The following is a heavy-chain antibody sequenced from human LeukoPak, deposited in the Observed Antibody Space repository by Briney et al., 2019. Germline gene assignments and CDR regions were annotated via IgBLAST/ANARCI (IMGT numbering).Heavy chain of an antibody. CDR3: ARRIAHNSFDP. D-gene: IGHD2-15*01. Sequence: SGTLSLTGTVSGGAISSYDWSWSRQPPGKGRGGRGYIYYSGSTNYNPSLKSRVTISVDTSKNQFSLKLSSVTAAAPAVYYCARRIAHNSFDPWGQGTLVTVSS. CDR1: GGAISSYD. J-gene: IGHJ5*02. CDR2: IYYSGST. V-gene: IGHV4-59*08.